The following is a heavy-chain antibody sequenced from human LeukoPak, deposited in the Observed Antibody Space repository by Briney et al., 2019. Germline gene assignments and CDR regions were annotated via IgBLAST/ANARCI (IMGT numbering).Heavy chain of an antibody. V-gene: IGHV1-8*03. CDR2: MNPNRGDT. J-gene: IGHJ4*02. Sequence: ASVKVSCKASGYTFTRYDINWVRQATGQGLEWMGWMNPNRGDTGYAQKFQGRVTTTRNTSISTAYMELSSLRSEDTAVYYCARRYYYGSGSYYTFDYWGQGTLVTVSS. D-gene: IGHD3-10*01. CDR3: ARRYYYGSGSYYTFDY. CDR1: GYTFTRYD.